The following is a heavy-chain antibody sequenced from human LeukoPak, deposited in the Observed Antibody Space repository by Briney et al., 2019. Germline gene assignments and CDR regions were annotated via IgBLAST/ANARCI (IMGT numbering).Heavy chain of an antibody. J-gene: IGHJ6*02. CDR2: IDPSGGST. Sequence: ASVKVSCKASGYTFTSYYMHWVRQAPGQGLEWMGIIDPSGGSTRYPQKFQGRVTMTGDTSTSTVYMELSSLRFEDTAVYYCAIAEARYYYYGMDVWGQGTTVTVSS. D-gene: IGHD1-14*01. V-gene: IGHV1-46*01. CDR1: GYTFTSYY. CDR3: AIAEARYYYYGMDV.